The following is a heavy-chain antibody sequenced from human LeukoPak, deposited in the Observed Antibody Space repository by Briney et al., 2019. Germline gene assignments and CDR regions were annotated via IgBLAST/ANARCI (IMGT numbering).Heavy chain of an antibody. D-gene: IGHD6-19*01. CDR2: INPNSGGA. CDR1: GYTFTGYH. V-gene: IGHV1-2*02. Sequence: ASVKVSCKASGYTFTGYHIHWVRQAPGQGLEWMGWINPNSGGANSAQKFLGRVSMTRDTSISTVYMDLTSLRSDDTAVYYCALDSGSSGWDPTSFLDYWGRGTVVTVSS. J-gene: IGHJ4*02. CDR3: ALDSGSSGWDPTSFLDY.